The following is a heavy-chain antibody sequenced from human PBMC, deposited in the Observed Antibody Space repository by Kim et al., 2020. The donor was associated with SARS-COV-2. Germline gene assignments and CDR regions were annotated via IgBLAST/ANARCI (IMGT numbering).Heavy chain of an antibody. D-gene: IGHD3-10*01. J-gene: IGHJ4*02. Sequence: PTLKSRVTISVDTSKNQFSLKLSSVTAAYTAVYYCARRDYYGSGTLVFDYWGQGTLVTVSS. CDR3: ARRDYYGSGTLVFDY. V-gene: IGHV4-30-2*03.